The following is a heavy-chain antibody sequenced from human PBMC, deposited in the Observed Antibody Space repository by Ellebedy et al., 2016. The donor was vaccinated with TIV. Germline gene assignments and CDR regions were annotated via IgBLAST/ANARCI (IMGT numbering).Heavy chain of an antibody. V-gene: IGHV3-23*01. CDR1: GFTVSDHG. CDR3: YSGGY. J-gene: IGHJ4*02. D-gene: IGHD1-26*01. Sequence: GESLKISXAASGFTVSDHGMSWVRQAPGKGLEWVSGINGRSDWTDYLDSVKGRFTTSRDNSKNTLHLQMNSLRAEDTAVYYTYSGGYWGQGTLVTVSS. CDR2: INGRSDWT.